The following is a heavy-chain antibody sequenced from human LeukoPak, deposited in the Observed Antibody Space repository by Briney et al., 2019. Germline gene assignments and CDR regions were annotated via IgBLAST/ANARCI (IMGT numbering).Heavy chain of an antibody. D-gene: IGHD3-22*01. CDR3: ASPRSGYRYTFDY. CDR1: AASISNYY. J-gene: IGHJ4*02. CDR2: ISTSGST. V-gene: IGHV4-4*09. Sequence: PSETLSLTCAVSAASISNYYWSWIRQAPGKGLEWIGYISTSGSTNYNPSLKSRVSISLDTSKNRFSLNLNFVTAADTAVYYCASPRSGYRYTFDYWGQGALVTVSS.